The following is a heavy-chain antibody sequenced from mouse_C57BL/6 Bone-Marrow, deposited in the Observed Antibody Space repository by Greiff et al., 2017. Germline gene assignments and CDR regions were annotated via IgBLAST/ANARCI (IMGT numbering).Heavy chain of an antibody. CDR3: ARRDYYGSSWYFDV. V-gene: IGHV1-39*01. J-gene: IGHJ1*03. CDR2: INPNYGTT. D-gene: IGHD1-1*01. Sequence: VQLQQSGPELVKPGASVKISCKASGYSFTDYNMNWVKQSNGKSLEWIGVINPNYGTTSYNQKFKGKATLTVDQSSSTAYMQLKSRTSEDSAVYSCARRDYYGSSWYFDVWGTGTSVTVSS. CDR1: GYSFTDYN.